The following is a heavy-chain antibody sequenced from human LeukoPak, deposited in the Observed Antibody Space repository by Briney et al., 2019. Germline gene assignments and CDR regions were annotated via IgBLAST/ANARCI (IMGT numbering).Heavy chain of an antibody. D-gene: IGHD4-17*01. J-gene: IGHJ4*02. CDR3: ARVASFYGDYYFDY. Sequence: GGSLRLSCTASEFTFGDFAISWVRQAPGKGLEWISYISSSSSTMYYAESVKGRFSMSKDNANDSLHLQMNSLRVEDTAVYYCARVASFYGDYYFDYWGRGTVVTVSS. CDR2: ISSSSSTM. V-gene: IGHV3-48*01. CDR1: EFTFGDFA.